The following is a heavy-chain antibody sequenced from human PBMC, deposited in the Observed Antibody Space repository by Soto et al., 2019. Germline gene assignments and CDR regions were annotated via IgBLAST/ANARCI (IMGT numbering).Heavy chain of an antibody. CDR3: AGFKEGKIVGLRWLDP. V-gene: IGHV3-11*01. D-gene: IGHD3-16*02. CDR1: GVDFRGSY. J-gene: IGHJ5*02. Sequence: KTGGSLRLSCVGSGVDFRGSYMNWIRQAPGKGLEWISYISDTGRTIHYADSVKGRFVISRDNSRDSLYLQMNDLRADDTAIYYCAGFKEGKIVGLRWLDPWGQGTRVTV. CDR2: ISDTGRTI.